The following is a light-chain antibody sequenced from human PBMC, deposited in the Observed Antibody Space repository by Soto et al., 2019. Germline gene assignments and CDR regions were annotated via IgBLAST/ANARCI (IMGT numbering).Light chain of an antibody. J-gene: IGLJ2*01. CDR3: GTWDNGLSAVV. CDR1: DSNIWYNS. CDR2: END. V-gene: IGLV1-51*02. Sequence: QSVLTQPPSVSAAPGQKSTISCSGSDSNIWYNSVSWYQQLPGTAPKLLISENDERPSDLPDRFSASKSGTSATLGITGLQTGDEAPCVDGTWDNGLSAVVFGGGTKVTVL.